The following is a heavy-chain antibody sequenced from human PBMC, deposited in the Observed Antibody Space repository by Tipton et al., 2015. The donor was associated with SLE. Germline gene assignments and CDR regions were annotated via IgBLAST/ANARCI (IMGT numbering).Heavy chain of an antibody. CDR2: VYYLGAT. J-gene: IGHJ4*02. CDR1: NGSINAYY. D-gene: IGHD3-3*01. V-gene: IGHV4-59*01. Sequence: TLSLTCTVSNGSINAYYWSWIRQPPGKGLEYIGHVYYLGATNYSPSLKSRVTISVDTSKIQFSLRLNSVTAADTAIYYCARVEYDAYDLPQFALWGQGALVTVSS. CDR3: ARVEYDAYDLPQFAL.